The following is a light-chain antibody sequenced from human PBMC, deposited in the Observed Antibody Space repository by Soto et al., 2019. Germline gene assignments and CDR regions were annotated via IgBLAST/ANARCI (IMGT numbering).Light chain of an antibody. CDR3: SSSSASGIHV. CDR2: EVS. J-gene: IGLJ2*01. CDR1: SSDVVDYNW. Sequence: QSALTQPASVSGSPGQSITISCTGTSSDVVDYNWVAWYQQHPGKVPKLMIYEVSNRPSGVSNRFSGSKSGNTASLTISGFQAEDEAHYYCSSSSASGIHVFGGGTKLTVL. V-gene: IGLV2-14*01.